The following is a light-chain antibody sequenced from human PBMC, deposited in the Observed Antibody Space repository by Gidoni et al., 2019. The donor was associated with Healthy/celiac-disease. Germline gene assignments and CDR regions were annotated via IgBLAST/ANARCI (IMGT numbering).Light chain of an antibody. CDR1: SSDVGGYNY. CDR2: DVS. Sequence: QSALTQPRSVSGSPGQYVTIPCIGTSSDVGGYNYVSWYQQHPGKAPKLMIYDVSKRPSGVPDRFSGSKSGNTASLTISGLQGEDEAEYYCCSYAGRYKPNYVFGTGTRVAVL. J-gene: IGLJ1*01. V-gene: IGLV2-11*01. CDR3: CSYAGRYKPNYV.